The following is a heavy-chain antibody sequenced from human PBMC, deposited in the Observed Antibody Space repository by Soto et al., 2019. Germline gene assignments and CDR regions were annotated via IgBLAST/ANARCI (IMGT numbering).Heavy chain of an antibody. CDR2: ITSDTNTI. Sequence: GGSLRLSCAASGFPFCIYSMNWVRQAPGKGLEWSSYITSDTNTIKYADSVKGRFTISRDNAKNLVYLQMNSLRDEDTAVYFCARSVEGHFDYWGQGTVVTVSS. V-gene: IGHV3-48*02. CDR1: GFPFCIYS. CDR3: ARSVEGHFDY. J-gene: IGHJ4*02. D-gene: IGHD6-19*01.